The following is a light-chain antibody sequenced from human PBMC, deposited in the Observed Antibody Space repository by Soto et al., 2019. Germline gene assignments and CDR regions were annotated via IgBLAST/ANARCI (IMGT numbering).Light chain of an antibody. J-gene: IGLJ2*01. V-gene: IGLV2-8*01. CDR3: SSYAGSNNLV. Sequence: QSALTQPPSASGSPGQSVTISCTGTSSDVGGYNYVSWDQQHPGKAPKLMIYEVSKRPSGVPDRYSGSKSGNTASLTVSGLQAEDEPDYYFSSYAGSNNLVFGGGTKLTVL. CDR1: SSDVGGYNY. CDR2: EVS.